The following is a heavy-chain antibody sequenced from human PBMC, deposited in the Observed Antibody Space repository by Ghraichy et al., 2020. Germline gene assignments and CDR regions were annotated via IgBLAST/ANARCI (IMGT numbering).Heavy chain of an antibody. V-gene: IGHV3-30-3*01. D-gene: IGHD6-19*01. CDR3: ARDVSVAGTEGHY. Sequence: GGSLRLSCAASGFTFSSYAMHWVRQAPGKGPEWVAVISYDGSNKYYADSVKGRFTISRDNSKNTLYLQMNSLRAEDTAVYYCARDVSVAGTEGHYWGQGTLVTVSS. CDR2: ISYDGSNK. J-gene: IGHJ4*02. CDR1: GFTFSSYA.